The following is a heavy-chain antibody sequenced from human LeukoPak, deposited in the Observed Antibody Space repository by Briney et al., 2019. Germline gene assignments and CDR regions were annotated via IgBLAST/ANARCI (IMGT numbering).Heavy chain of an antibody. CDR3: ARGRDGYNPYYYYYMDV. CDR1: GGSISSYY. CDR2: IYTSGST. J-gene: IGHJ6*03. Sequence: SETLSLTCTVSGGSISSYYWSWIRQPAGKGLEWIGRIYTSGSTNYNPSLKSRVTMSVYTSKNQFSLKLSSVTAADTAVYYCARGRDGYNPYYYYYMDVWGKGTTVTVSS. V-gene: IGHV4-4*07. D-gene: IGHD5-24*01.